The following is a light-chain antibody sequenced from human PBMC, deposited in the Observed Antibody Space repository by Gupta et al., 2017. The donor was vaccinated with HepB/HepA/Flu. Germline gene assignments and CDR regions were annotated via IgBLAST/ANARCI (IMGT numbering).Light chain of an antibody. Sequence: EIVMTPSPATLSVSPGERATLSCRGSQSVSSNLAWYQQKPGQAPRLLIYGASTRATGIPARFSGSGSGTEFTLTISSLQSEDFAVYYCQQYNNWPALTFGGGTKVEIK. CDR3: QQYNNWPALT. CDR1: QSVSSN. CDR2: GAS. V-gene: IGKV3-15*01. J-gene: IGKJ4*01.